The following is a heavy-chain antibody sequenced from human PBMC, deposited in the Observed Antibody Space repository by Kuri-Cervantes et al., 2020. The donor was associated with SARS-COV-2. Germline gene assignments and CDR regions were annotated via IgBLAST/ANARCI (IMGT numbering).Heavy chain of an antibody. Sequence: ASVKVSCKASGYTFTSYGISWVRQAPGQGLEWMGWISAYNGNTNYAQKLQGRVTMTTDTSTSTAYMELRSLRSDDTAVYYCAREGYYDGSGYFGDYVRMDVWGQGTTVTVSS. CDR1: GYTFTSYG. V-gene: IGHV1-18*01. CDR3: AREGYYDGSGYFGDYVRMDV. D-gene: IGHD3-22*01. CDR2: ISAYNGNT. J-gene: IGHJ6*02.